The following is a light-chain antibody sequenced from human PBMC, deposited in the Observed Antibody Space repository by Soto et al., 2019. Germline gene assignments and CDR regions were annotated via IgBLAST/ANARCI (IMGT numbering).Light chain of an antibody. J-gene: IGLJ1*01. CDR2: DVS. V-gene: IGLV2-8*01. Sequence: QSVLTQPPSASGSPGQSVTISCTGTSSDVGVYNSVSWYQQHPAQAPKLMIYDVSKRPSGVPDRFSGSKSGNTASLTVSGLQAEDEADYYCSSYAGTHIVFGTGPMVSVL. CDR1: SSDVGVYNS. CDR3: SSYAGTHIV.